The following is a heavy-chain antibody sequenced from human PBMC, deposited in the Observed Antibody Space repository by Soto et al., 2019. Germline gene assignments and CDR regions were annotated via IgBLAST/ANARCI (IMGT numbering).Heavy chain of an antibody. D-gene: IGHD3-22*01. V-gene: IGHV1-18*04. CDR3: ARHRFNYYDDTVYYYFDY. Sequence: ASVKVSCKASGYSFTSYGISWVRQAPGQGPEWMGWISGHNGNTNHPQSLQGRVTMTTDTSRNTAYMELRSLRSDDTAVYYCARHRFNYYDDTVYYYFDYWGQGTLVTVS. J-gene: IGHJ4*02. CDR1: GYSFTSYG. CDR2: ISGHNGNT.